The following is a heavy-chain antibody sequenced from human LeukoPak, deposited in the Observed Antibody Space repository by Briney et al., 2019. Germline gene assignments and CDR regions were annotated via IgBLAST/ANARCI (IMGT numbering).Heavy chain of an antibody. Sequence: GASVKDSCKASGYTFTCYGISWVRQAPGQGLEWMGWIRAYNGNTNYAQKLQGRVTMTTDTSTSTAYMELRSLRSDDTAVYYCARGMYCSSTSCFSFDYWGQGTLVTVSS. D-gene: IGHD2-2*01. CDR1: GYTFTCYG. J-gene: IGHJ4*02. CDR2: IRAYNGNT. CDR3: ARGMYCSSTSCFSFDY. V-gene: IGHV1-18*01.